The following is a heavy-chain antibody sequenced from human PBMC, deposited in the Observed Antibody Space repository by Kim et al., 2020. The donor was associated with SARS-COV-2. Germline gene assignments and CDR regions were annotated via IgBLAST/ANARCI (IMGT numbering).Heavy chain of an antibody. Sequence: ASVKVSCKASGYTFTSYYMHWVRQAPGQGLEWMGIINPSGGSTSYAQKFQGRVTMTRDTSTSTVYMELSSLRSEDTAVYYCARDTPLSRYSSSWYGHSWYFDLWGRGTLVTVSS. CDR2: INPSGGST. J-gene: IGHJ2*01. CDR1: GYTFTSYY. CDR3: ARDTPLSRYSSSWYGHSWYFDL. D-gene: IGHD6-13*01. V-gene: IGHV1-46*01.